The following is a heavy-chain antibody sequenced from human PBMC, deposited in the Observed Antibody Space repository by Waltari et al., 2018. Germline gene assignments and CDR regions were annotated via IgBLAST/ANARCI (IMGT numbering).Heavy chain of an antibody. V-gene: IGHV1-69*05. J-gene: IGHJ3*02. D-gene: IGHD6-6*01. Sequence: QVELVQSGPEMMKPGSSVKVSCKSVGGTFSMHAITWVRQAPGQGLEWMGGIIPIIGTANYAQVYEDRVSITTDESMTTVYMELNSLKSEDTAVYYCAREGRSDSSLSDAFDIWGQGTVVSVSS. CDR2: IIPIIGTA. CDR3: AREGRSDSSLSDAFDI. CDR1: GGTFSMHA.